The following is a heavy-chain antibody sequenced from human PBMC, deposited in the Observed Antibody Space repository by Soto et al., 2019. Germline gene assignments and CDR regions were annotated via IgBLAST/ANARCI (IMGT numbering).Heavy chain of an antibody. CDR2: ISAYNGNT. J-gene: IGHJ5*02. V-gene: IGHV1-18*01. Sequence: ASVKVSCKASGYTFTSYGISWVRQAPGQGLEWMGWISAYNGNTNYAQKLQGRVTMTTDTSTSTAYMELRSLRSDDTAVYYCARVVETATVRWINWFDPWGQGTLVTVSS. CDR1: GYTFTSYG. D-gene: IGHD5-18*01. CDR3: ARVVETATVRWINWFDP.